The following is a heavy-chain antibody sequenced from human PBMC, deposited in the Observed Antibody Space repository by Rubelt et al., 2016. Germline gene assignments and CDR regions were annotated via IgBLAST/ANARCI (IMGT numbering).Heavy chain of an antibody. CDR2: ISYDGSNK. J-gene: IGHJ3*02. V-gene: IGHV3-30*04. Sequence: QAPGKGLEWVAVISYDGSNKYYADSVKGRFTISRDNSKNTLYLQMNSLRAEDTAVYYCAREDGSQSDAFDIWGQGTMVTVSS. CDR3: AREDGSQSDAFDI. D-gene: IGHD3-10*01.